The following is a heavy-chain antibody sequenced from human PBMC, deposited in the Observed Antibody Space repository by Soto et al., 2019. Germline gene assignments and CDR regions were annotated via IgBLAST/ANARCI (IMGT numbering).Heavy chain of an antibody. Sequence: QVQLVESGGGVVQPGRSLRLSCAASGFTFSSYGMHWVRQAPGKGLEWVAVISYDGRNKYYADSVKGRFTISRDNSKNTLYLQMNRLRAAETAVYYCAKAMVGGYGALGFDYWGQGTLVTVSS. CDR1: GFTFSSYG. V-gene: IGHV3-30*18. J-gene: IGHJ4*02. CDR2: ISYDGRNK. D-gene: IGHD5-12*01. CDR3: AKAMVGGYGALGFDY.